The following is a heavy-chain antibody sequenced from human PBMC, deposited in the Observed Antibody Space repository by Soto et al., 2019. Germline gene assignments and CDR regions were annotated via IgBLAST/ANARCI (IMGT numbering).Heavy chain of an antibody. CDR3: AKDRGALRWSEEHYYFDY. Sequence: GGSLRLSCAASGFTFSSYGMHWVRQAPGKGLEWVAVILYDGSKKYYADSMKGRFTISRDNSKNTLYLQMDSLRAEDTAVYYCAKDRGALRWSEEHYYFDYWGQGALVTV. J-gene: IGHJ4*02. D-gene: IGHD4-17*01. CDR1: GFTFSSYG. V-gene: IGHV3-30*18. CDR2: ILYDGSKK.